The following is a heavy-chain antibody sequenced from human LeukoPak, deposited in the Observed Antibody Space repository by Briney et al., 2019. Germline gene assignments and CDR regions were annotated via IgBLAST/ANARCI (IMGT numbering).Heavy chain of an antibody. CDR3: AKDGNSPTDY. J-gene: IGHJ4*02. D-gene: IGHD1-1*01. CDR2: IRYDGGYK. Sequence: GGSLRLSCAASGFTFSSYGMHWVRQAPGKGLEWVAFIRYDGGYKYYADSVKGRFTISRDNSKNTLYLQMNSLRAEDTAVYYCAKDGNSPTDYWGQGTLVTVSS. V-gene: IGHV3-30*02. CDR1: GFTFSSYG.